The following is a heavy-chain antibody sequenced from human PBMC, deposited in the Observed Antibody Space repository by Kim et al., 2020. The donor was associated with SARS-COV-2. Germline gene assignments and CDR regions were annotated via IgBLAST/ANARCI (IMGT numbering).Heavy chain of an antibody. CDR2: IYYSGST. V-gene: IGHV4-39*07. Sequence: SETLSLTCTVSGGSISSSSYYWGWIRQPPGKGLEWIGSIYYSGSTYYNPSLKSRVTISVDTSKNQFSLKLSSVTAADTAVYYCAREVGVGLGAFDIWGQGTMVTVSS. CDR1: GGSISSSSYY. J-gene: IGHJ3*02. CDR3: AREVGVGLGAFDI. D-gene: IGHD2-21*01.